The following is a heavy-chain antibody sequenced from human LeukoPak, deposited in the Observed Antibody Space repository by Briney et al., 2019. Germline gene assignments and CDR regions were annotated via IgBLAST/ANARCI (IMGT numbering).Heavy chain of an antibody. V-gene: IGHV1-18*01. D-gene: IGHD3-10*01. J-gene: IGHJ4*02. CDR1: RYTFTSCG. CDR2: VNAYNGNT. CDR3: AASHYYGSGSYYLHPDY. Sequence: ASVKVSYKASRYTFTSCGIMWVRQAPGQGLEGMGWVNAYNGNTNYAKKLQGRVTMTTDTSTSTAYMQLRSLRSDDTAVYSCAASHYYGSGSYYLHPDYWGQGTLVTVSS.